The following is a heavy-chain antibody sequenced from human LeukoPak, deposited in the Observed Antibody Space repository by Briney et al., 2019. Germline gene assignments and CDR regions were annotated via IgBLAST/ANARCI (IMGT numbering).Heavy chain of an antibody. CDR1: GYTFTSFD. CDR2: MNPNTGNT. J-gene: IGHJ4*02. V-gene: IGHV1-8*03. CDR3: ARIQPQTSAGGY. Sequence: GASVKVSCKASGYTFTSFDINWVRLAPGQGLEWMGWMNPNTGNTGYAQRFQGRVTITRDTSISTAYMELSSLRSEDTAVYYCARIQPQTSAGGYWGQGTLVTVSS. D-gene: IGHD1-1*01.